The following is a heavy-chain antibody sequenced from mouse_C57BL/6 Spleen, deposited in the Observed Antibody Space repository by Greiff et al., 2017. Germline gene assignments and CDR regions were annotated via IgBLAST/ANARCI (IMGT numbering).Heavy chain of an antibody. CDR3: ARSLYDGYFAY. V-gene: IGHV1-82*01. D-gene: IGHD2-3*01. Sequence: QVQLQQSGPELVKPGASVKISCKASGYAFSSSWMNWVKQRPGKGLEWIGRIYPGDGDTNYNGKFKGKATLTADKSSSTAYMQLSSLTSYDSAVYVCARSLYDGYFAYWGQGTLVTVSA. CDR1: GYAFSSSW. J-gene: IGHJ3*01. CDR2: IYPGDGDT.